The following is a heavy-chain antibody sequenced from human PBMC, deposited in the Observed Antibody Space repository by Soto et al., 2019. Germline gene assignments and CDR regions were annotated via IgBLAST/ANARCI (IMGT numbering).Heavy chain of an antibody. J-gene: IGHJ6*02. Sequence: ASVKVSCKASGYTFTSYDINWVRQATGQGLEWMGWMNPNSGNTGYAQKFQGRVTMTRNTSISTAYMELSSLRSEDTAVYYCASPISYYDFWSGYWTDYYGMDVWGQGTTVTV. CDR2: MNPNSGNT. V-gene: IGHV1-8*01. CDR1: GYTFTSYD. CDR3: ASPISYYDFWSGYWTDYYGMDV. D-gene: IGHD3-3*01.